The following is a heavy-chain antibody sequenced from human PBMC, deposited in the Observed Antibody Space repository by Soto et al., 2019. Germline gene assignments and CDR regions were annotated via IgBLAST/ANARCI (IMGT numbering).Heavy chain of an antibody. CDR2: ISSDGFTQ. CDR3: ARAPTSRFGY. V-gene: IGHV3-30*15. CDR1: GFTFRTFA. Sequence: PGGSLRLSRAASGFTFRTFAMPWVRQAPGKGLEWVAVISSDGFTQYYADSVKGRVTISTDNTKNTLFLQMSGLRPEDTAVYFCARAPTSRFGYGGQGTQVTVSS. J-gene: IGHJ4*02.